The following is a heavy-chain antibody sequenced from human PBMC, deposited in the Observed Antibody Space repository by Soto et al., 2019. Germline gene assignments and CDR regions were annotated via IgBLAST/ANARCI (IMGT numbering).Heavy chain of an antibody. CDR3: AREGDYYDSSGYYSDY. CDR2: IYYSGST. V-gene: IGHV4-30-4*01. Sequence: TSETLSLTCTVSGGSISSGDYYWSWIRQPPGKGLEWIGYIYYSGSTYYNPSLKSRVTISVDTSKNQFSLKLSSVTAADTAVYYCAREGDYYDSSGYYSDYWGQGTLVTVSS. J-gene: IGHJ4*02. D-gene: IGHD3-22*01. CDR1: GGSISSGDYY.